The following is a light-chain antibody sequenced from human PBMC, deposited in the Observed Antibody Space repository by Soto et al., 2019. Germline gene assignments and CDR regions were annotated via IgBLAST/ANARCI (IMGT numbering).Light chain of an antibody. CDR3: QHYGSSPKWT. V-gene: IGKV3-20*01. CDR1: QSVSNTY. Sequence: EIVLTQSPGTLSLSPGERATLSCRASQSVSNTYLAWYQQKPGQAPRLLIYGASSRATGIPDRLSGSGSGTDFTLTISRMEPEDFAVYYCQHYGSSPKWTFGQGTKVEIK. J-gene: IGKJ1*01. CDR2: GAS.